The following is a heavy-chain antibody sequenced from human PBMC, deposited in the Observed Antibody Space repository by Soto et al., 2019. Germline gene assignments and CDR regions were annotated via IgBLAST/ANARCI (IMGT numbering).Heavy chain of an antibody. Sequence: RASVKVSCKASGYTFTGYYLHWIRQAPGQGLQWMGWMRPDSGGANYAQKFQGRVSMTRDTSTSTFYMELSRLASDDTAVYYCARDPLEGVYDYWGQGTQVTVSS. J-gene: IGHJ4*02. CDR1: GYTFTGYY. D-gene: IGHD3-16*01. CDR2: MRPDSGGA. V-gene: IGHV1-2*02. CDR3: ARDPLEGVYDY.